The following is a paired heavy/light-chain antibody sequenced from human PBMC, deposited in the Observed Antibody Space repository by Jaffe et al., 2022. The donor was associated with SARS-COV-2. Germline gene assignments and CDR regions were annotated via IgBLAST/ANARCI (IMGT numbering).Heavy chain of an antibody. V-gene: IGHV4-39*01. Sequence: QLQLQESGPGLVKPSETLSLTCTVSGGSISTSNYYWGWIRQPPGKGLEWIGTMYYGGSTYYNPSLKSRVTISVDTSKNQFSLKLSSVTAADTAVYYCTNYFDSSGYRPGGLDPWGQGTLVTVSS. CDR2: MYYGGST. D-gene: IGHD3-22*01. J-gene: IGHJ5*02. CDR1: GGSISTSNYY. CDR3: TNYFDSSGYRPGGLDP.
Light chain of an antibody. CDR1: QGIRSW. Sequence: DIQMTQSPSSVSASVGDSVTITCRASQGIRSWLAWYQQKPGKAPRLLIYAASSLQSGVPSRFSGSGSGTDFTLTISSLQPEDFATYYCQQANSFPLTFGGGTKVEI. CDR3: QQANSFPLT. CDR2: AAS. J-gene: IGKJ4*01. V-gene: IGKV1-12*01.